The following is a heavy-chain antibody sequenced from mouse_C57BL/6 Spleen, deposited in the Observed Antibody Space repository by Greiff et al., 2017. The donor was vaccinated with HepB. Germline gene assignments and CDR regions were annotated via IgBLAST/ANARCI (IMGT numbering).Heavy chain of an antibody. Sequence: EVQGVESGPVLVKPGASVKMSCKASGYTFTDYYMNWVKQSHGKSLEWIGVINPYNGGTSYNQKFKGKATLTVDKSSSTAYMELNSLTSEDSAVYYCASEDYSNYVRYFDVWGTGTTVTVSS. V-gene: IGHV1-19*01. J-gene: IGHJ1*03. CDR3: ASEDYSNYVRYFDV. CDR1: GYTFTDYY. CDR2: INPYNGGT. D-gene: IGHD2-5*01.